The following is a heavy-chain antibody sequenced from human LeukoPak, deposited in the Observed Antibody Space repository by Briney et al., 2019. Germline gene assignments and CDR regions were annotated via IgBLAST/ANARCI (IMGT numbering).Heavy chain of an antibody. D-gene: IGHD6-19*01. Sequence: GGSLRLSCIGYGFTFSNYRMNWVRQGPGRGLEWISYSNSGGSPFSYAESVHGRFTISRDNAKNSLYLQMNSLRDEDTAVYYCARDRSSSVAGIFDYWGQGSLVTVSS. CDR3: ARDRSSSVAGIFDY. CDR2: SNSGGSPF. V-gene: IGHV3-48*02. CDR1: GFTFSNYR. J-gene: IGHJ4*02.